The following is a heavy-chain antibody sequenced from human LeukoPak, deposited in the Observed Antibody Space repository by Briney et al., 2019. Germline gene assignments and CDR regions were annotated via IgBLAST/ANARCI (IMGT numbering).Heavy chain of an antibody. CDR2: VENDGTTK. Sequence: GGSLRLSCPASGFTFRSLGMHWVRQAPGKGLEWVAFVENDGTTKYYADSVKGRFTISRDNSKNTLYLQMNSLRAEDTAVYYCAKANLLRYFDWFDAFDIWGQGTMVTVSS. CDR1: GFTFRSLG. CDR3: AKANLLRYFDWFDAFDI. D-gene: IGHD3-9*01. V-gene: IGHV3-30*02. J-gene: IGHJ3*02.